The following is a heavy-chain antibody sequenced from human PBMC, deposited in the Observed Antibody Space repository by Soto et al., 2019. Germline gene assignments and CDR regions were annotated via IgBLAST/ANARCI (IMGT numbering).Heavy chain of an antibody. V-gene: IGHV5-51*01. CDR2: IYPGGSDI. Sequence: GESLKISCNGSGYIFRNYWIGWVRQMPGKGLEWMGIIYPGGSDIRYNPSFQGQVTISADKSISTTYLQWSSLKASDTAMYYCARQRFFDYWGQGTLVTVSS. D-gene: IGHD4-17*01. CDR3: ARQRFFDY. CDR1: GYIFRNYW. J-gene: IGHJ4*02.